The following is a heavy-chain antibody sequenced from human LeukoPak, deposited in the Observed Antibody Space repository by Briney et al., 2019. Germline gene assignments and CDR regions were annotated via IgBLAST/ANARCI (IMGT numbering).Heavy chain of an antibody. J-gene: IGHJ4*02. CDR2: IYYSGST. D-gene: IGHD6-19*01. V-gene: IGHV4-39*07. CDR1: GGSISSSSYY. CDR3: ARGTLYSGWSYYFDY. Sequence: PSETLSLTCTVSGGSISSSSYYWGWIRQPPGKGLECIGSIYYSGSTYYNPSLKSRVTISVDTSKNEFSLKLSSVTAADTAMYYCARGTLYSGWSYYFDYWGQGTLVTVSS.